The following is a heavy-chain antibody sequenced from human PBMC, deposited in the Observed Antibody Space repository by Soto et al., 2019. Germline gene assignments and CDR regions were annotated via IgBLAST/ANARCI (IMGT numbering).Heavy chain of an antibody. Sequence: SLRLSVEASGFTLSRYAMSSVRQAPLKGLEWVSAIRGSGGITCYSESVQVRFTISTDNSKNTLDLQMNSLRADDTAVYYCARHRGSSWPSYYYHRMDVWGQ. CDR3: ARHRGSSWPSYYYHRMDV. J-gene: IGHJ6*02. D-gene: IGHD6-13*01. CDR2: IRGSGGIT. CDR1: GFTLSRYA. V-gene: IGHV3-23*01.